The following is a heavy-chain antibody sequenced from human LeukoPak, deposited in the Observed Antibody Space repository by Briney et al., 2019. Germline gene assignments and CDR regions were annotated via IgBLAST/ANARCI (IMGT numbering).Heavy chain of an antibody. CDR3: AKLGDILTGYPYYFDC. CDR1: GFTVSSNY. CDR2: IYSGGST. Sequence: GGSLRLSCVASGFTVSSNYMSWVRQAPGKGLEWVSVIYSGGSTYYADSVKGRFTFSRDNSKNTLYLQMNSLRAEDTAVYYCAKLGDILTGYPYYFDCWGQGTLVTVSS. D-gene: IGHD3-9*01. J-gene: IGHJ4*02. V-gene: IGHV3-66*04.